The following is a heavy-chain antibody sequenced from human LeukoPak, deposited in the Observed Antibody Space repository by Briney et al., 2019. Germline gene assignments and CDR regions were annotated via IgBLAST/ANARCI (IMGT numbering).Heavy chain of an antibody. Sequence: TGGSLRLSCAASGFTFSSYAMSWVRQAPGKGLEWVSAISGSGGSTYYADSVKGRFTISRDNSKNTLYLQVNSLRAEDTAVYYCAKDFLDSSDPFDYWGQGTLVTVSS. CDR1: GFTFSSYA. CDR2: ISGSGGST. CDR3: AKDFLDSSDPFDY. J-gene: IGHJ4*02. V-gene: IGHV3-23*01. D-gene: IGHD3-22*01.